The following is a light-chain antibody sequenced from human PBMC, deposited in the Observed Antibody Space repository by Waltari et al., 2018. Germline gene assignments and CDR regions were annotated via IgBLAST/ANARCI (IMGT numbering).Light chain of an antibody. Sequence: DIQMTQSPSTLYGSVGDSIKITCRSSKSVDMWVAWYQQKLGRAPKLLLYNASTLETGVPSRFSGSGSGTEFTLTISSLQPDDFATYYCHHYVGSSSFGQGTKVDFK. J-gene: IGKJ1*01. CDR3: HHYVGSSS. CDR2: NAS. CDR1: KSVDMW. V-gene: IGKV1-5*03.